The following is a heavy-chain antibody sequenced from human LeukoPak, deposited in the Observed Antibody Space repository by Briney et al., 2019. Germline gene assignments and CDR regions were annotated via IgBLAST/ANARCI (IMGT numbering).Heavy chain of an antibody. J-gene: IGHJ3*02. CDR3: AKTTRASIRSAFDI. CDR2: TSHSGTT. V-gene: IGHV4-39*01. Sequence: PSEALSLTCTVSGGSITTSSYYWGWVRQPPGKGLEWIGCTSHSGTTFYSPSLRSRVSISVDTSNSQFSLKLSSMTATDTAVYYCAKTTRASIRSAFDIWGQGTLVTVSS. CDR1: GGSITTSSYY. D-gene: IGHD1-7*01.